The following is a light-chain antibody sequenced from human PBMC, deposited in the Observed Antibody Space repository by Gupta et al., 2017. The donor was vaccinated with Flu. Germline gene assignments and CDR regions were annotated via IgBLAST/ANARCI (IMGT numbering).Light chain of an antibody. CDR1: SNDIGGYKY. V-gene: IGLV2-14*03. CDR3: SSYTNTDTLRV. Sequence: SALTQPASLSGSPGPSITISCTGTSNDIGGYKYVSWYQQHPGKAPKLILYEVNNRPSGVSNRFSGSKSGNSASLTISRLQAEDEADYYCSSYTNTDTLRVFGSGTKVTVL. J-gene: IGLJ1*01. CDR2: EVN.